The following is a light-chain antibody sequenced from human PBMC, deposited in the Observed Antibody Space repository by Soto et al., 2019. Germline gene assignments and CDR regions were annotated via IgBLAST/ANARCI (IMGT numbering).Light chain of an antibody. V-gene: IGKV3-20*01. CDR1: QSLSGSY. CDR3: QHYNNWPIT. J-gene: IGKJ5*01. Sequence: DIVLTQSPGTLSLSPGERATLSCRASQSLSGSYLAWYQQKPGQAPKLVIHGASSRAAGIPDRFIGSGSGTDFTLTISSLQAADFAVYHCQHYNNWPITFGQGTRLEIK. CDR2: GAS.